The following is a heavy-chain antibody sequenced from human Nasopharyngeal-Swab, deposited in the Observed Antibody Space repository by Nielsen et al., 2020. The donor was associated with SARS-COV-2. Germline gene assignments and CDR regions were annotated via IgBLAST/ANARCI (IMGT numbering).Heavy chain of an antibody. CDR3: ARAGRVGDAYTGLDV. CDR2: INHNERT. D-gene: IGHD5-24*01. V-gene: IGHV4-34*01. CDR1: GGSFNGFY. J-gene: IGHJ6*02. Sequence: SETLSLTCSVSGGSFNGFYWNWIRQAPGKGLEWIVDINHNERTNYNPSLKSRIAMLVDTSNNQVSLKVSSVSAGDTAVYYCARAGRVGDAYTGLDVWGPGTTVTVSS.